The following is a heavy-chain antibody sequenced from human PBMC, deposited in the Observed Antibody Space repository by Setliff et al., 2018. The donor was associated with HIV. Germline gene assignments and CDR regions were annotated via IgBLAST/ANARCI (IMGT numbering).Heavy chain of an antibody. CDR1: GGSINRSNYY. V-gene: IGHV4-39*01. CDR2: ISYTGST. J-gene: IGHJ6*03. CDR3: AKLSGGSFYVNLYYYMDV. D-gene: IGHD1-26*01. Sequence: PSETLSLTCTVPGGSINRSNYYWGWIRQPPGKGLEWIGTISYTGSTYYDPSLKSRVTISLDTSKNQFFQKLSSVTAPDTAIYYCAKLSGGSFYVNLYYYMDVWGKGTTVTVS.